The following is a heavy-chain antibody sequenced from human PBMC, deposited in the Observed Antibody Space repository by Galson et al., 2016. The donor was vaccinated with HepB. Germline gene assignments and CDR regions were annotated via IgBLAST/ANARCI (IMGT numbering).Heavy chain of an antibody. V-gene: IGHV1-69*13. CDR2: FIPVFATP. D-gene: IGHD3-22*01. J-gene: IGHJ4*02. CDR1: GGTLNSHT. CDR3: ARFETSGYNYYFDS. Sequence: SVKVSCKASGGTLNSHTISWVRQAPGQGLEWMGTFIPVFATPHYAQKFQGRVTITADESTSTTYVELSSLRSEDTAVYFCARFETSGYNYYFDSWGQGALVTVSS.